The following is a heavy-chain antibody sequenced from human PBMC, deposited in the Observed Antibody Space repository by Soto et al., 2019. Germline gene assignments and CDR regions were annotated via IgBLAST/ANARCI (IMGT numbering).Heavy chain of an antibody. Sequence: QVQLVQSGAEVKKPGASVKVSCKASGYTFTSYYMHWVRQAPGQWLEWMGIINPSGGSTSYAQKFQGRVTMTRDTSTSTVYMELSSLRSEDTAVYYCARDQGYDFWSGYPYWYFDLWGRGTLVTVSS. D-gene: IGHD3-3*01. CDR2: INPSGGST. CDR1: GYTFTSYY. J-gene: IGHJ2*01. CDR3: ARDQGYDFWSGYPYWYFDL. V-gene: IGHV1-46*01.